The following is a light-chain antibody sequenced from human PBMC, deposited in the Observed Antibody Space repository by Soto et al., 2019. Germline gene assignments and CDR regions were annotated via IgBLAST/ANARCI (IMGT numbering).Light chain of an antibody. J-gene: IGKJ1*01. V-gene: IGKV1-5*03. CDR3: QQFNIDPWT. CDR1: QSISTW. Sequence: LSASVGDRVTITCRASQSISTWLAWYQHKPGKAPKVLIYKASSLESGVPSRFSGSGSGTEFTLTSSILPPDDFTTYYCQQFNIDPWTFGQGTKVEIK. CDR2: KAS.